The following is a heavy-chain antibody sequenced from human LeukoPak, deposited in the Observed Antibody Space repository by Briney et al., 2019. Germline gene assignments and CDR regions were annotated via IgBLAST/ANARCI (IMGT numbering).Heavy chain of an antibody. CDR2: IGGSGSTI. D-gene: IGHD7-27*01. V-gene: IGHV3-11*04. CDR1: GFTFSDYY. Sequence: GGSLRLSCAASGFTFSDYYMNWVRQAPGKGLEWVSYIGGSGSTIHYADSVEGRFTISRDNAKNSLYLQMNSLRDEDTAIYYCARESHWAFDYWGQGSLVSVSS. J-gene: IGHJ4*02. CDR3: ARESHWAFDY.